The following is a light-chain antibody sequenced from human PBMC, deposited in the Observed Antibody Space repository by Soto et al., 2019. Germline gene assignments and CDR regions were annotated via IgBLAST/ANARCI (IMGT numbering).Light chain of an antibody. Sequence: QSVLTQPPSASGTPGQRVTISCSGSTSNIGGNTVNWYQQLPGTAPKLLISSNNQRPSGVPDRCSGSKSGTSASLAISRLQSEDEAAYYCAAWDYSLNAGTFGGGTKITVL. CDR3: AAWDYSLNAGT. CDR1: TSNIGGNT. CDR2: SNN. V-gene: IGLV1-44*01. J-gene: IGLJ2*01.